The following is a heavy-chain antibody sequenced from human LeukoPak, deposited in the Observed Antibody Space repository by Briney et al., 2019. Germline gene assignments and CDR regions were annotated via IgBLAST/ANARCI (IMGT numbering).Heavy chain of an antibody. CDR2: IIPIFGTA. Sequence: ASVTVSCTASGGTFTSYAISWVRQAPGHGLEWMGGIIPIFGTANYAQKFQGRVTITTDESTSTAYMELSSLRSEDTAVYYCASHYCSSTSCYTDAFDIWGQGTMVTVSS. J-gene: IGHJ3*02. V-gene: IGHV1-69*05. D-gene: IGHD2-2*02. CDR3: ASHYCSSTSCYTDAFDI. CDR1: GGTFTSYA.